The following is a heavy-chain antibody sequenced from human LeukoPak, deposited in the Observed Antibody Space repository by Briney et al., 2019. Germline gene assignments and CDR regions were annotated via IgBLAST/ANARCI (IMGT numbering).Heavy chain of an antibody. V-gene: IGHV3-30*18. J-gene: IGHJ4*02. CDR3: AKGEIVVVTAYFDY. CDR2: ISYDGSNK. Sequence: GRSLRLSCAASGFTSSSYGMHWVRQAPGKGLEWVAVISYDGSNKYYADSVKGRFTISRDNSKNTLYLQMNSLRAEDTAVYYCAKGEIVVVTAYFDYWGQGTLVTVSS. D-gene: IGHD3-22*01. CDR1: GFTSSSYG.